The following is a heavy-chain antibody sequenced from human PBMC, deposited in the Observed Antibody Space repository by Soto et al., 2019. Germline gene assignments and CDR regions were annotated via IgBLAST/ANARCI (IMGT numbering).Heavy chain of an antibody. J-gene: IGHJ5*02. CDR1: GGSISSGGYY. Sequence: SATLSLTCTVSGGSISSGGYYWSWIRQHPGKGLEWIGYIYYSGSTYFNPSLKSRLTISVDTSKNQFSLQLSSVTAADTAVYYCARAGHSSPSEGANWFDPWGQGTLVTVSS. D-gene: IGHD6-6*01. CDR2: IYYSGST. CDR3: ARAGHSSPSEGANWFDP. V-gene: IGHV4-31*03.